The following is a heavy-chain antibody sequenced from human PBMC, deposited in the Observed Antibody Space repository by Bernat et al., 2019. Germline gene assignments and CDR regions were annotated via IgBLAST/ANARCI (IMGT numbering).Heavy chain of an antibody. Sequence: EVQLVESGGGLVQPGRSLRLSCTASGFTFGDYTMSWVRQAPGKGLEWVCCIRSKAHGGTTEYAASVKARFTISRDDSKSIAYLQMNSLKSEDTAVYYCTRGITGELRFDIWGQGTMVTVSS. CDR2: IRSKAHGGTT. D-gene: IGHD7-27*01. CDR1: GFTFGDYT. CDR3: TRGITGELRFDI. V-gene: IGHV3-49*04. J-gene: IGHJ3*02.